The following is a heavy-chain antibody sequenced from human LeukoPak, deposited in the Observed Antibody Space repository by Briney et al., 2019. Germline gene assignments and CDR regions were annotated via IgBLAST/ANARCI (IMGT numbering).Heavy chain of an antibody. V-gene: IGHV4-59*08. CDR1: GGSISSYY. CDR3: ASDGGFGNYPFY. J-gene: IGHJ4*02. Sequence: SETLSLTCTVSGGSISSYYWSWIRQPPGKGLEWIGYIYYSGSTNYNPSLKSRVTISVDTSKNQFSLKLSSVTAADTAVYYCASDGGFGNYPFYWGQGTLVTVSS. D-gene: IGHD3-10*01. CDR2: IYYSGST.